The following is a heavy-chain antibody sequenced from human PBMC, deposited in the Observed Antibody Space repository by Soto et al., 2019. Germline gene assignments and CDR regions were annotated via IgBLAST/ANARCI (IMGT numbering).Heavy chain of an antibody. Sequence: GGSLRLSCTASGFPFSSYAMIWVRQAPGKGLEWVSAISGSGGSTYYADSVKGRFTISRDNSKNTLYLQMNSLRAEDTAVYYCAKARAQYYDFWSGYPVDYWGQGTLVTVSS. CDR2: ISGSGGST. J-gene: IGHJ4*02. CDR1: GFPFSSYA. V-gene: IGHV3-23*01. CDR3: AKARAQYYDFWSGYPVDY. D-gene: IGHD3-3*01.